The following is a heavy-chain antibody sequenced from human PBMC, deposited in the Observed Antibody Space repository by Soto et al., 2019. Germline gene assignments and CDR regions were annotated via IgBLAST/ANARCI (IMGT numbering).Heavy chain of an antibody. V-gene: IGHV5-51*01. D-gene: IGHD3-16*01. CDR1: GYIIKNYW. CDR3: FRGGVTSRTFDY. J-gene: IGHJ4*02. Sequence: GESLKISCKASGYIIKNYWIGWVRQMPGQGLEWMGIIFPDDSDTRYSPSFQGHVTISVDKSISTAYVQWSSLKASDSAIYYCFRGGVTSRTFDYWGQGTLVTGSS. CDR2: IFPDDSDT.